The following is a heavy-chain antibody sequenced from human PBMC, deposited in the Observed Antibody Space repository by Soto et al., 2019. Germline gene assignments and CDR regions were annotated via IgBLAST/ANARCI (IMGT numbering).Heavy chain of an antibody. CDR2: IYSGGST. V-gene: IGHV3-53*02. J-gene: IGHJ6*02. Sequence: EVPLVETGGGLIQPGGSLRLSCAASGFTVSSNYMSWVRQAPGKGLEWVSVIYSGGSTYYADSVRGRFTISRDNSKNTLSLQMKSLRAEDTAVYYCARDPPATRHGMDVWGQGTTVTVSS. CDR1: GFTVSSNY. CDR3: ARDPPATRHGMDV.